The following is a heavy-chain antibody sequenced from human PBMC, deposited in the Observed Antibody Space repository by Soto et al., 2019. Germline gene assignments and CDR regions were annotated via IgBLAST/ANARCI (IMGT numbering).Heavy chain of an antibody. D-gene: IGHD2-21*02. CDR3: AREGHVVVVTAAVDY. J-gene: IGHJ4*02. CDR2: VNPSGGHT. Sequence: QVQLMQSGAEVKKPGASVKGSCKASGDTCTNYYIHGVRQAPGQGLEWMGIVNPSGGHTTYAQHFLGRVTMTRDTSTSTLYMELTSLPSDDPAVYYCAREGHVVVVTAAVDYWGQGTLVTVST. V-gene: IGHV1-46*01. CDR1: GDTCTNYY.